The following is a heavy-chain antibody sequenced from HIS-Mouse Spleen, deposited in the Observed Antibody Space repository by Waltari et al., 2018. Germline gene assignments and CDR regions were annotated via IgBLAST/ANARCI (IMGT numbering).Heavy chain of an antibody. CDR2: INPNSGGT. V-gene: IGHV1-2*02. D-gene: IGHD1-26*01. CDR3: ASTFSGSYFDY. J-gene: IGHJ4*02. Sequence: QGLEWMGWINPNSGGTNYAQKFQGRVTMTRDTSISTAYMELSRLRSDDTAVYYCASTFSGSYFDYWGQGTLVTVSS.